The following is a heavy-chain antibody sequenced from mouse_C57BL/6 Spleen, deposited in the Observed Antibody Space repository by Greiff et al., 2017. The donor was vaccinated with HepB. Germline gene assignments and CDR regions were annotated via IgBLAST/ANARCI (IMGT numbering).Heavy chain of an antibody. D-gene: IGHD1-1*01. Sequence: EVKLEESGGGLVKPGGSLKLSCAASGFTFSDYGMHWVRQAPEKGLEWVAYISSGSSTIYYADTVKGRFTISRDNAKNTLFLQMTSLRSEDTAMYYCARITAVVAPGFAYWGQGTLVTVSA. J-gene: IGHJ3*01. CDR2: ISSGSSTI. CDR3: ARITAVVAPGFAY. V-gene: IGHV5-17*01. CDR1: GFTFSDYG.